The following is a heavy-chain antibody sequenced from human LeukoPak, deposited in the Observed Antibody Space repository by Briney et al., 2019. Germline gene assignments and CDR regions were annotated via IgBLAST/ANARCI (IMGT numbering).Heavy chain of an antibody. D-gene: IGHD6-6*01. CDR1: GFTFSSYA. Sequence: GGSLRLSCAASGFTFSSYAMNWVRQAPGKGLEWVSTISSSGGTTYYADSVKGRFTISRDYSKNTLYLRMNSLRAEDTAVYYCAKDGMYSSSSSYYFDYWGQGTLVTVSS. CDR3: AKDGMYSSSSSYYFDY. V-gene: IGHV3-23*01. CDR2: ISSSGGTT. J-gene: IGHJ4*02.